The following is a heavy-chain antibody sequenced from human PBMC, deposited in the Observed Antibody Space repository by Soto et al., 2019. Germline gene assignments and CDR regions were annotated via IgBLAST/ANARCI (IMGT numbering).Heavy chain of an antibody. CDR2: ISTSSSYI. D-gene: IGHD6-13*01. CDR1: GFTFSSYS. V-gene: IGHV3-21*01. CDR3: ARAPAGSTWYSDY. Sequence: GGSLRLSCAASGFTFSSYSMNWVRQAPGKGLEWVSSISTSSSYIYYADSVKGRFTISRDNAKNSLYLQMNSLRAEDTAVYYCARAPAGSTWYSDYWGQGTLVTVSS. J-gene: IGHJ4*02.